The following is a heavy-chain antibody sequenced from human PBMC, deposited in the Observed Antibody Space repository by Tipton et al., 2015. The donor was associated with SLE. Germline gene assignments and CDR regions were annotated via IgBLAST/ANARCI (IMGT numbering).Heavy chain of an antibody. J-gene: IGHJ6*03. CDR3: ARVRWGYCATTSCDHYYYMDV. Sequence: ELVKPSETLSLTCTVSGGSISSSTYYWGWIRQPPGKGLEWIGSIYYRGNTYYNPSLKSRVTISVDTSKNQFSLKLSSVTAADTAVYYCARVRWGYCATTSCDHYYYMDVWGKGTTVTVSS. CDR2: IYYRGNT. D-gene: IGHD2-2*01. CDR1: GGSISSSTYY. V-gene: IGHV4-39*07.